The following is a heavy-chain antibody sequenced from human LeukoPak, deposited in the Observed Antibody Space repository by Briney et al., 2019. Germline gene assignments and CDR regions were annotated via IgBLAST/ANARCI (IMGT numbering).Heavy chain of an antibody. CDR3: ARDLPGGMVRESGGMDV. J-gene: IGHJ6*02. CDR2: IYYSGST. D-gene: IGHD3-10*01. CDR1: GGSISSGGYY. V-gene: IGHV4-31*03. Sequence: SETLSLTCTVSGGSISSGGYYWSWIRQHPGKGLEWIGHIYYSGSTYYNPSLKSRVTISVDTSKNQFSLKLSSVTAADTAVYYCARDLPGGMVRESGGMDVWGQGTTVTVSS.